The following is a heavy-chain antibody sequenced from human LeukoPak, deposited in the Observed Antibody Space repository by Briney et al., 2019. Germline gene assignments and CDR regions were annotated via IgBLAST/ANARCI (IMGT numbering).Heavy chain of an antibody. CDR3: ASAYCTTTYCYIDY. J-gene: IGHJ4*02. CDR1: GGSISSGGYY. Sequence: SHTLSLTCTVSGGSISSGGYYWNWIRQHPGKGLEWIGYICYSGSTCYNPSLQSRVTISVDTSKNQFSLKLRSVTAADTAVYYCASAYCTTTYCYIDYWGQGTLVTVSS. CDR2: ICYSGST. V-gene: IGHV4-31*03. D-gene: IGHD2-2*02.